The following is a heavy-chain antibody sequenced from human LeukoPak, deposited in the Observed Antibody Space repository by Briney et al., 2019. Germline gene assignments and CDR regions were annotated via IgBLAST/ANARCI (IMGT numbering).Heavy chain of an antibody. J-gene: IGHJ4*02. Sequence: QPGGSLRLSCAASGFTFSSFEMNWVRQTPGKGLEWVSYISTTGSTIYYADSVKGRFTISRDNAKNSLYLQMNSLRAEDTAVYYCAGPMTSIDYWGQGTLVTVSS. V-gene: IGHV3-48*03. CDR3: AGPMTSIDY. CDR1: GFTFSSFE. CDR2: ISTTGSTI.